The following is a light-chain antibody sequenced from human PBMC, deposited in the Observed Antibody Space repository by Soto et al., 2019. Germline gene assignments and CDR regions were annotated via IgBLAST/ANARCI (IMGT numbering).Light chain of an antibody. J-gene: IGLJ2*01. V-gene: IGLV2-11*01. Sequence: QSALTQPRSVSGSPGQSVTISCTGTSSDVGGYNYVSWYQQHPGKAPKLMIYDVSKRPSGVPDRFSGSKSGNTASLTISGLQAEDEADYYCCSYAGTHAVVFGGGTKLTAL. CDR2: DVS. CDR1: SSDVGGYNY. CDR3: CSYAGTHAVV.